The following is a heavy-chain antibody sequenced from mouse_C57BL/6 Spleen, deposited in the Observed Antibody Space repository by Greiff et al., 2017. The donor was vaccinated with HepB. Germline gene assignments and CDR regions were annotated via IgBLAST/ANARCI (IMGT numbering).Heavy chain of an antibody. CDR3: ARRGAYDWAD. V-gene: IGHV1-55*01. CDR2: IYPGSGST. Sequence: QVQLQQPGAELVKPGASVKMSCKASGYTFTSYWITWVKQRPGQGLEWIGDIYPGSGSTNYNEKFKSKATLTVDTSSSTADMQLSSLTSEDSAVYYCARRGAYDWADWGQGTTLTVSS. J-gene: IGHJ2*01. D-gene: IGHD2-4*01. CDR1: GYTFTSYW.